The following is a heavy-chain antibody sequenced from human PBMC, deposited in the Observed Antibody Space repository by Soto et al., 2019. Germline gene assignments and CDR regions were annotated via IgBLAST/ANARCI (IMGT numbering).Heavy chain of an antibody. V-gene: IGHV1-69*04. Sequence: GQGLEWMGRILPILGIANYAQKFQGRVTITADKSTSTAYMELSSLRSEDTAVYYCARGYSSSSSRAFDIWGQGTMVTV. CDR2: ILPILGIA. J-gene: IGHJ3*02. D-gene: IGHD6-6*01. CDR3: ARGYSSSSSRAFDI.